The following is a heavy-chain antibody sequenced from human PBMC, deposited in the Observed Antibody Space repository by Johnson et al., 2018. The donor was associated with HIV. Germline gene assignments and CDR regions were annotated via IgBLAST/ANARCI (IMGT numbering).Heavy chain of an antibody. V-gene: IGHV3-20*04. CDR2: INWNGGRT. CDR3: ARGGLLHAFDI. Sequence: VQLVESGGGVVRPGGSLRLSCAASGFTFDDYGMSWVRQAPGKGLEWVSGINWNGGRTGYTDSVNGRFPISRDNARNSLYLQMNSLRAEDTALYYCARGGLLHAFDIWGQGTMVTVSS. J-gene: IGHJ3*02. CDR1: GFTFDDYG. D-gene: IGHD2/OR15-2a*01.